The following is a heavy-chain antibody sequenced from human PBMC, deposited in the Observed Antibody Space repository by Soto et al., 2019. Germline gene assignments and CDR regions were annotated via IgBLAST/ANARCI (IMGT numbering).Heavy chain of an antibody. CDR3: ALTTSESYYYYGMDV. CDR1: GYSFTSYW. J-gene: IGHJ6*02. CDR2: IDPSDSYT. D-gene: IGHD4-17*01. V-gene: IGHV5-10-1*01. Sequence: GESLKISCMGSGYSFTSYWISWVRQMPGKGLEWMGRIDPSDSYTNYSPSFQGHVTISADKSISTAYLQWSSLKASDTAMYYCALTTSESYYYYGMDVWGQGTMVTVSS.